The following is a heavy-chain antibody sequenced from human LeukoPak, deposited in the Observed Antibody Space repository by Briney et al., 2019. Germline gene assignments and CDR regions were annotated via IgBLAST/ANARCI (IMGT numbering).Heavy chain of an antibody. CDR2: ISWDSGSV. D-gene: IGHD6-13*01. CDR3: AKAGGSSWYEGGYNWFDP. Sequence: GGSLRLSCAASGLTFDDYAMHWVRQGPGKGMGWGSGISWDSGSVRYADSVKGRFTISRDNARNSLYLQMDSLRVEDTAFYYCAKAGGSSWYEGGYNWFDPWGQGTLVTVSS. CDR1: GLTFDDYA. V-gene: IGHV3-9*01. J-gene: IGHJ5*02.